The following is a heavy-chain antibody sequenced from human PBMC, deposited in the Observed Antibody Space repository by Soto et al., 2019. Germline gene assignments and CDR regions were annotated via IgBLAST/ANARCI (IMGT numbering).Heavy chain of an antibody. V-gene: IGHV3-30*04. CDR1: GFTFSSYA. Sequence: SLRLSCAASGFTFSSYAIFWVRQAPGKGLACVAVISYDGTTAYDADSVQGRFPLSRDNSKSTLYLQMNSLRVEDTAVYYCASGGPTYYNGLDVWGQGTTVTVSS. D-gene: IGHD3-10*01. J-gene: IGHJ6*02. CDR3: ASGGPTYYNGLDV. CDR2: ISYDGTTA.